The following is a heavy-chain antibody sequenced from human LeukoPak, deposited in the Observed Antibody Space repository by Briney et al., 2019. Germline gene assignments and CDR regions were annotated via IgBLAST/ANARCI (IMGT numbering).Heavy chain of an antibody. CDR3: AKEAGSGSYPYYFDY. J-gene: IGHJ4*02. CDR1: RFSFSLYN. CDR2: ISSTGSRI. D-gene: IGHD3-10*01. Sequence: PGGSLRLSCAASRFSFSLYNMNWVRQAPGKGLEWVSYISSTGSRIYYADSVKGRFTISRDNAKNTLYLQMNSLRAEDTAVYYCAKEAGSGSYPYYFDYWGQGTLVTVSS. V-gene: IGHV3-48*01.